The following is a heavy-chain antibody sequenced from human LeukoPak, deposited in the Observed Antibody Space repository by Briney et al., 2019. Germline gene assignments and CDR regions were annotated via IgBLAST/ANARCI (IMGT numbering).Heavy chain of an antibody. D-gene: IGHD6-19*01. V-gene: IGHV3-30*02. CDR1: GFTFSSYG. CDR2: IRYDGSNK. J-gene: IGHJ4*02. CDR3: AKDLPYSSGCYDY. Sequence: GGSLRLSCAASGFTFSSYGMHWVRQAPGKGLEWVAFIRYDGSNKYYADSVKGRFTISRDNSKNTLYLQMNSLRAEDTAVYYCAKDLPYSSGCYDYWGQGTLVTVSS.